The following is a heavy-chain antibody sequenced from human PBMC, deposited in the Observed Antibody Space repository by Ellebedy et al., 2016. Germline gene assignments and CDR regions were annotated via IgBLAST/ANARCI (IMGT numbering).Heavy chain of an antibody. J-gene: IGHJ4*02. CDR1: GYTLTELS. CDR2: FDPEDGET. CDR3: ATGLGYCSGGSCSRTFDY. D-gene: IGHD2-15*01. Sequence: ASVKVSCKVSGYTLTELSMHWVRQAPGKGLEWMGGFDPEDGETIYAQKFQGRVTMNEDTSTDTAYMELSSLRSEDTAVYYCATGLGYCSGGSCSRTFDYWGQGTLVTVSS. V-gene: IGHV1-24*01.